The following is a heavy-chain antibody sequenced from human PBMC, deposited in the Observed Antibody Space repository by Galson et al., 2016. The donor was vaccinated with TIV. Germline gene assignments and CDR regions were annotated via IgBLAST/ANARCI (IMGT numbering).Heavy chain of an antibody. CDR2: IYTSGSI. D-gene: IGHD3-16*01. CDR3: ARRRDDGFDY. V-gene: IGHV4-61*02. Sequence: TLSLTCTVSGGSINSGSYSWTWIRQPAGKGLEWIGRIYTSGSIHYNPSLESRVTVSIDTSKNQFSLKLNSVTAADTAVYYCARRRDDGFDYWGQGTLVTVSS. CDR1: GGSINSGSYS. J-gene: IGHJ4*02.